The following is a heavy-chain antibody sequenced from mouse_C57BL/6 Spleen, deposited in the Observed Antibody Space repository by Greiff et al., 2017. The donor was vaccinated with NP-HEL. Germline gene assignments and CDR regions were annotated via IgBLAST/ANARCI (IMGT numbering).Heavy chain of an antibody. J-gene: IGHJ2*01. CDR3: ARSITTVVEDY. V-gene: IGHV14-3*01. Sequence: VQLKESVAELVRPGASVKLSCTASGFNIKNTYMHWVKQRPEQGLEWIGRIDPAHGNTKYAPNFQGKATLTADTSSTTAYLQLSSLTTEDTAIYYCARSITTVVEDYWGQGTTLTVSS. CDR2: IDPAHGNT. CDR1: GFNIKNTY. D-gene: IGHD1-1*01.